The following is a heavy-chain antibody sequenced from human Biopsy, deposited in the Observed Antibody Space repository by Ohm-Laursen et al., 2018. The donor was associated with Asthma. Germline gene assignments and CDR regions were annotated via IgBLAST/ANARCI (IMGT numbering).Heavy chain of an antibody. D-gene: IGHD6-19*01. V-gene: IGHV3-11*01. Sequence: SLRLSCAASGFTFSDYYMSWIRQAPGKGLEWISYINGKSNSIEYADSVKGRFTISRDNAKNSLYLQMNSLRAEDTAVYYCPRGPYSSDLDDYFESWGQGTLVTVSP. J-gene: IGHJ4*02. CDR1: GFTFSDYY. CDR3: PRGPYSSDLDDYFES. CDR2: INGKSNSI.